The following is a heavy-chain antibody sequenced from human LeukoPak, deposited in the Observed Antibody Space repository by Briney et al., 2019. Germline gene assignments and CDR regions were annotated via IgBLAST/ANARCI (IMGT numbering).Heavy chain of an antibody. CDR2: IYTSGST. CDR3: ARARDYYLYYYMDV. J-gene: IGHJ6*03. CDR1: GGSISSGGHY. V-gene: IGHV4-61*02. Sequence: PSQTLSLTCTVSGGSISSGGHYWSWIRQPAGKGLEWIGRIYTSGSTNYNPSLKSRVTISVDTSKNQFSLKLSSVTAADTAVYYCARARDYYLYYYMDVWGKGTTVTVSS.